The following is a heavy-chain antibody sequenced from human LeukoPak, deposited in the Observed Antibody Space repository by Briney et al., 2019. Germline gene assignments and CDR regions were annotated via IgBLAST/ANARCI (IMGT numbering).Heavy chain of an antibody. Sequence: GESLKISCKGSGYSFTSYWITWVRQMPGKGLEWMGRIDPSDSYTKYSPSFQGHVTISADKSISTAYLQWSSLKASDTAMFYCARLVGATLYFDHWGQGTLVTVSS. D-gene: IGHD1-26*01. CDR1: GYSFTSYW. CDR3: ARLVGATLYFDH. CDR2: IDPSDSYT. J-gene: IGHJ4*02. V-gene: IGHV5-10-1*01.